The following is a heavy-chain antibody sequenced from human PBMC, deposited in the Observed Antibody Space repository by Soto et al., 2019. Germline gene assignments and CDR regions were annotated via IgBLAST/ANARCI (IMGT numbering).Heavy chain of an antibody. Sequence: GGSLRLSCAVSGFAFSNDWMSWVRQAPGKGLEWVANIKQDGSDKYYVDSVKGRFTISRDNAKNSLYLQMNSLRAEDTAVYYCARDQSMGLDIWGQGTMVTVSS. CDR3: ARDQSMGLDI. CDR2: IKQDGSDK. CDR1: GFAFSNDW. J-gene: IGHJ3*02. V-gene: IGHV3-7*01.